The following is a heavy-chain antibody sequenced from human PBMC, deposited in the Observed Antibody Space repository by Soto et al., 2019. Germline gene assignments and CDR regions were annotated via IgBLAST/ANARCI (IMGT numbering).Heavy chain of an antibody. J-gene: IGHJ5*02. Sequence: QVQLQESGPGLVKPSQTLSLTCTVSGGPISSGGYYWNWIRQHPGKGLEWIGYIFYSGSTYYNPSLTSRVTISVDMSKNQFSLRLSSVTAADTAVYYCARDPVGTKWFDPWGQGTLVTVSS. CDR3: ARDPVGTKWFDP. CDR1: GGPISSGGYY. V-gene: IGHV4-31*03. D-gene: IGHD2-21*02. CDR2: IFYSGST.